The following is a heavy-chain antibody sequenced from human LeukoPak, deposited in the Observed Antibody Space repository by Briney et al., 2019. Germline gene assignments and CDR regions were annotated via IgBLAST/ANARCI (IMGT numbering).Heavy chain of an antibody. J-gene: IGHJ6*02. CDR3: TRVAAAALYNGMDV. Sequence: GRSLRLSCTASGFTFGDYAMSWVRQAPGKGLEWVGFIRSKAYGGTTEYAASVKGRFTISRDDSKSIAYPQMNSLKTEDTAVYYCTRVAAAALYNGMDVWGQGTTVTVSS. CDR1: GFTFGDYA. D-gene: IGHD6-13*01. CDR2: IRSKAYGGTT. V-gene: IGHV3-49*04.